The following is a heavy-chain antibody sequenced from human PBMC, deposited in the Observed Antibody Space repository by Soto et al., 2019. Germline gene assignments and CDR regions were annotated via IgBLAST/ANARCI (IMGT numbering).Heavy chain of an antibody. CDR1: DGSINSGGYY. CDR3: ARGVTDRSSWFDP. V-gene: IGHV4-31*03. CDR2: IDYSGST. Sequence: SETLSLTCTVSDGSINSGGYYWTWIRQHPEKGLEWIGHIDYSGSTSHNPSLKSRLTISVDISKNQFSLKLNSVTAADTAVYYRARGVTDRSSWFDPWGQGTLVTVSS. D-gene: IGHD2-2*01. J-gene: IGHJ5*02.